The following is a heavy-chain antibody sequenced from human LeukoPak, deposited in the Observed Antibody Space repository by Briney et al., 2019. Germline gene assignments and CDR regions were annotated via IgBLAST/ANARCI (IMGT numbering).Heavy chain of an antibody. CDR2: IIPILGIA. Sequence: ASVKVSCKASGGTFSSYAISWVRQAPGQGLEWMGRIIPILGIANYAQKFQGRVTITADKSTSTAYMELSSLRSEDTAVYYCARSSSSWPLFDYWGQGTLVTVSS. D-gene: IGHD6-13*01. J-gene: IGHJ4*02. V-gene: IGHV1-69*04. CDR1: GGTFSSYA. CDR3: ARSSSSWPLFDY.